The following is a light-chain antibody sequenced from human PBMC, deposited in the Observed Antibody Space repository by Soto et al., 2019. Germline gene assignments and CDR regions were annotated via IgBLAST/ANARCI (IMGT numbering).Light chain of an antibody. Sequence: EIVVTQSPATLSVSPGERATLSCRASQSIMFSLAWYQQKPGQAPRLLISGASTRATGIPARFSGSGSGKEFTLTISSLQSEDFAVYYCQQYYDWPPLTFGGGTKVEIK. V-gene: IGKV3-15*01. CDR1: QSIMFS. CDR2: GAS. J-gene: IGKJ4*01. CDR3: QQYYDWPPLT.